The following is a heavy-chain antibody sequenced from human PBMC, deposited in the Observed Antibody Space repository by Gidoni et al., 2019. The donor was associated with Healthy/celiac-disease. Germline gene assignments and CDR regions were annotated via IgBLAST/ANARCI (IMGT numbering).Heavy chain of an antibody. CDR2: IKQDGSEK. D-gene: IGHD3-9*01. J-gene: IGHJ4*02. V-gene: IGHV3-7*01. CDR3: AREYDILTGSCFDY. CDR1: GFTFSSYW. Sequence: EVQLVESGGGLVQPGGSLRLSCAASGFTFSSYWMSWVRQAPGKGLEWVANIKQDGSEKYYVDSVKGRFTISRDNAKNSLYLQMNSLRAEDTAVYYCAREYDILTGSCFDYWGQGTLVTVSS.